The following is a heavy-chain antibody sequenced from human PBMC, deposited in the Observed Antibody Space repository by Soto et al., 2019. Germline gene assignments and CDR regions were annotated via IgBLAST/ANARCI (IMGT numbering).Heavy chain of an antibody. V-gene: IGHV3-20*04. Sequence: EVHLVESGGGVVRPGGSLRLSCAASGFTFADFAMSWVRQAPGKGLEWVSGINWSGSSIYYADSVKGRFTISRDNAKNSLYLQTNSLRAEDTALYYCARGPFVFSSSWFYDYWGQGTLVTVSS. CDR1: GFTFADFA. CDR2: INWSGSSI. J-gene: IGHJ4*02. CDR3: ARGPFVFSSSWFYDY. D-gene: IGHD6-13*01.